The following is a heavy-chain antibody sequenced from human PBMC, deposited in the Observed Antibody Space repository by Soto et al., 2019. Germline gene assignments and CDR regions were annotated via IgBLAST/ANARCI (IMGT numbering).Heavy chain of an antibody. CDR3: ARVAVGYYYVDG. CDR2: INSDGTRT. J-gene: IGHJ6*03. CDR1: GFTFSNYW. Sequence: EVQLVESGGGLVQPGGSLRLSCAASGFTFSNYWMHWVRQAPGKGLVWVSRINSDGTRTNDADSVKGRFTISRDNAENTLYLQMNSLTAEDTAVYYCARVAVGYYYVDGWGKGTTVTVSS. V-gene: IGHV3-74*01.